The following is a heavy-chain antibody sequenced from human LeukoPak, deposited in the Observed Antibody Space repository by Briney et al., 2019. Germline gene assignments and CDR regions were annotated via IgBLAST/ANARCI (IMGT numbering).Heavy chain of an antibody. Sequence: SETLSLTCTVSGGSISSSSYYWGWIRQPPGKGLEWIGSLYYSGSTYYNPSLKSRVTISVDTSKNQFSLKLSSVTAADTAVYYCARQAPAIDYGDYLMAYYYYYMDVWGKGTTVTVSS. CDR2: LYYSGST. CDR3: ARQAPAIDYGDYLMAYYYYYMDV. V-gene: IGHV4-39*01. J-gene: IGHJ6*03. D-gene: IGHD4-17*01. CDR1: GGSISSSSYY.